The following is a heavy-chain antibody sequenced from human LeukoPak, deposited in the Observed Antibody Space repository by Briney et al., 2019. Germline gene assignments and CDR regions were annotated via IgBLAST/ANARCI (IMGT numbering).Heavy chain of an antibody. Sequence: VSVKVSCKASGYTFTSYYMHWVRQAPGQGLEWMGIINPSGGSTSYAQKFQGRVTMTRDTSTSTVYMELSSLRSEDTAVYYCAREDIAAASTPDAFDIWGQGTMVTVSS. CDR2: INPSGGST. CDR1: GYTFTSYY. J-gene: IGHJ3*02. V-gene: IGHV1-46*01. D-gene: IGHD6-13*01. CDR3: AREDIAAASTPDAFDI.